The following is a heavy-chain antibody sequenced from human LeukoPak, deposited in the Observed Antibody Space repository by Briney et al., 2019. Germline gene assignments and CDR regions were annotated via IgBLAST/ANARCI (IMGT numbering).Heavy chain of an antibody. V-gene: IGHV3-23*01. CDR2: ISGNGGAT. CDR3: AKPKYPVAGSNFFDF. J-gene: IGHJ4*02. CDR1: GFTFSSYA. Sequence: GGSLRLSCSASGFTFSSYAMTWVRQAPGRGLEWVSSISGNGGATYYADSVKGRFTISRDNSMNTLYLHMNGLRAEDTAVYFCAKPKYPVAGSNFFDFWGQGTLVTVSS. D-gene: IGHD6-19*01.